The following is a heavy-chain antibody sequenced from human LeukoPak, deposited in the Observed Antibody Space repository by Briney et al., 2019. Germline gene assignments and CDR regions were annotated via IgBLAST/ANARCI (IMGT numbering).Heavy chain of an antibody. Sequence: SETLSLTCAVSGGSISSGGYSWSWIRQPPGKGLEWIGYIYHSGSTYYNPSLKSRVTISVDRSKNQFSLKLSSVTAADTAVYYCARSPGGWGQYYFDYWGQGTLVTVSS. CDR2: IYHSGST. V-gene: IGHV4-30-2*01. D-gene: IGHD1-26*01. CDR1: GGSISSGGYS. J-gene: IGHJ4*02. CDR3: ARSPGGWGQYYFDY.